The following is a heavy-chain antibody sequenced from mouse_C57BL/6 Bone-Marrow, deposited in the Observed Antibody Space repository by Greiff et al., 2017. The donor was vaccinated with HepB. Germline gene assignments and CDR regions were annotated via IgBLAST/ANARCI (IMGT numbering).Heavy chain of an antibody. V-gene: IGHV1-81*01. CDR2: IYPRSGNT. J-gene: IGHJ4*01. D-gene: IGHD1-1*01. CDR3: ARGALFYYGSSGYYYAMDY. CDR1: GYTFTSYG. Sequence: QVQLKQSGAELARPGASVKLSCKASGYTFTSYGISWVKQRTGQGLEWIGEIYPRSGNTYYNEKFKGKATLTADKSSSTAYMELRSLTSEDSAVYFCARGALFYYGSSGYYYAMDYWGQGTSVTVSS.